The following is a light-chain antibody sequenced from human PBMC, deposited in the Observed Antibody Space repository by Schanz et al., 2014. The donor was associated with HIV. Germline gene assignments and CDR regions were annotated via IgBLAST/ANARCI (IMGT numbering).Light chain of an antibody. CDR3: LLSYSHARGV. CDR1: TGAVASGHY. J-gene: IGLJ2*01. CDR2: DTS. Sequence: QAVVTQEPSLTVSPGGTVTLTCGSSTGAVASGHYPNWFQQQPGQAPKTLIYDTSNKHSWTPARFSGSLLGGKAALTLSGAQPEDEAEYYCLLSYSHARGVFGGGTKLTVL. V-gene: IGLV7-46*01.